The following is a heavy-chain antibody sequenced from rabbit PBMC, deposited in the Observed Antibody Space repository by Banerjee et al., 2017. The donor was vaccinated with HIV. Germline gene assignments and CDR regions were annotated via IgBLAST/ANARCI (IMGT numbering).Heavy chain of an antibody. Sequence: QSLEESGGDLVKPGASLTLTCTASGFSFSSSYWICWVRQAPGKGLEWIACIYAGSSGSTYYASWAKGRFTISKTSSTTVTLQMTSLTAADTATYFCASFYPGSDFYTALNLWGQGTLVTVS. CDR2: IYAGSSGST. D-gene: IGHD4-2*01. CDR1: GFSFSSSYW. CDR3: ASFYPGSDFYTALNL. J-gene: IGHJ4*01. V-gene: IGHV1S40*01.